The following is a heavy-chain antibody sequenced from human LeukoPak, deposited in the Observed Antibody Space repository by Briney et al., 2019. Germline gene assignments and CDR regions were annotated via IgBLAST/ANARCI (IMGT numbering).Heavy chain of an antibody. V-gene: IGHV3-7*01. Sequence: PGGSLRLSCAASGFQFGDYWMTWVRQAPGKGLEWVANIHQDGNEKFYVDSVKGRFTISRDNALNALYLQLSGLRDEDSAMYFCARGRVARRVGTVRRTVNRFDYWGQGIVVTVSS. D-gene: IGHD1-26*01. CDR3: ARGRVARRVGTVRRTVNRFDY. J-gene: IGHJ4*02. CDR1: GFQFGDYW. CDR2: IHQDGNEK.